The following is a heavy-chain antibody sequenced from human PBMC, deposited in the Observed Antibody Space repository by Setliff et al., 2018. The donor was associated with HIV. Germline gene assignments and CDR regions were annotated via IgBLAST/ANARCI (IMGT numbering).Heavy chain of an antibody. CDR1: GGSISNDY. Sequence: TLSLTCTVSGGSISNDYRHWIRQSPGRGLEWIGYIYYTGSTNYNPSLKSRAAMSVDSSNHQFSLKLTSVTPADTAIYYCAREDGSNSHDTFEIWGQGILVTVSS. J-gene: IGHJ3*02. CDR3: AREDGSNSHDTFEI. D-gene: IGHD1-1*01. V-gene: IGHV4-59*01. CDR2: IYYTGST.